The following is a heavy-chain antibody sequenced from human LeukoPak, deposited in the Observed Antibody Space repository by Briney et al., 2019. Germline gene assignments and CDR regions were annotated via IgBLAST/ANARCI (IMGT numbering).Heavy chain of an antibody. CDR2: ISGSGGST. D-gene: IGHD2-2*01. J-gene: IGHJ4*02. Sequence: PGGSLRLSCAASGFTFSSYAMSWVRQAPGKGLEWVSAISGSGGSTYYADSVKGRFTISRDNSKNTLYLQMNSLRAEDTAVYYRANQDFSTSCPLRWGQGTLVTVSS. V-gene: IGHV3-23*01. CDR1: GFTFSSYA. CDR3: ANQDFSTSCPLR.